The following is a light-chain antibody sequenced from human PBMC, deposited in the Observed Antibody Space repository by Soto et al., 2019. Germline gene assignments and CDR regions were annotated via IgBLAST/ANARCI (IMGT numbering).Light chain of an antibody. CDR2: DAS. Sequence: DIQMTQSPSTLSASVGDRVTITCRASQSITRWLAWYRQKPGKAPELLIYDASTLESGVPSRFSGSGSGTEFTLAISSLQPDDVATYYCQQYNSYSPLHFGGGTKVEIK. V-gene: IGKV1-5*01. CDR1: QSITRW. CDR3: QQYNSYSPLH. J-gene: IGKJ4*01.